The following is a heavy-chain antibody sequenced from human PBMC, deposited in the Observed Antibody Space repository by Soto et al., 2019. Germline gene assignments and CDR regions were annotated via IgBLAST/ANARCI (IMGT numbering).Heavy chain of an antibody. D-gene: IGHD1-1*01. CDR2: IYYSGST. CDR3: ARRYGYSFYY. CDR1: GGSISSGGYY. V-gene: IGHV4-31*03. J-gene: IGHJ4*02. Sequence: SETLSLTCTVSGGSISSGGYYWSWIRQHPGKGLEWIGYIYYSGSTYYNPSLKSRVTISVDTPKNQFSLKLSSVTAADTAVYYCARRYGYSFYYWGQGTLVTVSS.